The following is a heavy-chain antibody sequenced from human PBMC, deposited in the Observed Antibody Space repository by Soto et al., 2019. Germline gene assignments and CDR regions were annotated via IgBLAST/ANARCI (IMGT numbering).Heavy chain of an antibody. Sequence: QVQLQESGPGLVKPSETLSLTCTVSGGSITNYYCSWFRQPPGKGLEWIGYINYDGYSAYNLSLKGRVTLSMDASKTQFSLMLESVTATVTAVYYCARHGFGPLHGLVDVWGPGTTVIVSS. CDR1: GGSITNYY. D-gene: IGHD3-10*01. CDR3: ARHGFGPLHGLVDV. CDR2: INYDGYS. J-gene: IGHJ6*02. V-gene: IGHV4-59*08.